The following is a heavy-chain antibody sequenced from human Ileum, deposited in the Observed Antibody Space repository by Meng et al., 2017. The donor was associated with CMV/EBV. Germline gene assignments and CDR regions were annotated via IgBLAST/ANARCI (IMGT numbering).Heavy chain of an antibody. CDR1: GFTFSTFG. J-gene: IGHJ4*02. V-gene: IGHV3-21*01. CDR3: ARGFYYGLH. Sequence: EVYLGESGGGLVKPGGSLRLSCAASGFTFSTFGMNWVRQAPGKGPEWVSYISASGGPIYYADSVKGRFTISRDDAKNSLYLQMNNLRAEDTAVYYCARGFYYGLHWGQGTLVTVSS. CDR2: ISASGGPI. D-gene: IGHD3-10*01.